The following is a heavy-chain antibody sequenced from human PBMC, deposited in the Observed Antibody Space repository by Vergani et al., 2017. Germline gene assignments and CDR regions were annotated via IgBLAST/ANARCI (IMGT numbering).Heavy chain of an antibody. D-gene: IGHD5-24*01. J-gene: IGHJ3*02. CDR1: GFSFSDHY. V-gene: IGHV3-11*01. CDR2: ISNSGNTI. Sequence: QVQLVESGGGVVQPGRSLRLSCAASGFSFSDHYMTWIRQAPGKGLEWVSYISNSGNTIEYADSVKGRFSISRDNAKSSLFLQMDSLRAEDTAVYYCARDHRDYNNYPGNFDIWGQGSMVTVSS. CDR3: ARDHRDYNNYPGNFDI.